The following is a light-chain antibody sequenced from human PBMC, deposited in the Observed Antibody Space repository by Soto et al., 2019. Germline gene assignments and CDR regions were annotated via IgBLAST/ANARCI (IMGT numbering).Light chain of an antibody. CDR2: HAS. CDR3: QQYNNWPSYT. J-gene: IGKJ2*01. CDR1: QSVSGN. Sequence: EIVMTQSPATLSVSPGERATLSCRASQSVSGNLAWYQQKPGQAPRLLIYHASTRATGIPARFSGSGSGTEFTLTISSLQSEDFAVYDCQQYNNWPSYTFGQGTKLEIK. V-gene: IGKV3-15*01.